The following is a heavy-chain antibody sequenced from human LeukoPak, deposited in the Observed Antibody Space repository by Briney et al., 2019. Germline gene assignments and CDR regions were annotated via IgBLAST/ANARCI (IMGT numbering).Heavy chain of an antibody. Sequence: QPGGSLRLSCAASGFTFSSYSMNWVRQAPGKGLEWVSYISSSSSTIYYADSVKGRFTISRDNAKNSLYLQMNSPRDEDTAVYYCAREGYSSSFPIDNWFDPWGQGTLVTVSS. CDR1: GFTFSSYS. D-gene: IGHD6-6*01. CDR2: ISSSSSTI. V-gene: IGHV3-48*02. J-gene: IGHJ5*02. CDR3: AREGYSSSFPIDNWFDP.